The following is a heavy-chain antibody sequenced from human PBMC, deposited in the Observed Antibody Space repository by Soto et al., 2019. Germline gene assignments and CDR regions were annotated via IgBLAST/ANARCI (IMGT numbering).Heavy chain of an antibody. V-gene: IGHV1-46*01. CDR2: INPSEGRT. D-gene: IGHD6-19*01. Sequence: QVRLVQSGAEVKKPGASVKLSCKTSGFTFVNYYLHWLRQAPGQGLEWMAIINPSEGRTSYAQNFQGRVNMTRDTSTTTVYMEVSSLRSEDTAVYYCAREGSDSSGVHFDHWGQGTLVTVSS. CDR3: AREGSDSSGVHFDH. J-gene: IGHJ4*02. CDR1: GFTFVNYY.